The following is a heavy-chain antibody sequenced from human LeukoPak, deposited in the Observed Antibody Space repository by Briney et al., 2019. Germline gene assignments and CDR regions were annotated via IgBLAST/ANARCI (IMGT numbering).Heavy chain of an antibody. Sequence: SETLSLTCTVSGGSISSDDWSWFRQPAGKGLEWIGRIYYNSGTSKYNPSLKSRVTMSVDTSKNQFSLELRSVTVADTAVYYCARQGLRKDGMDVWGQGTTVTVPS. D-gene: IGHD1-14*01. V-gene: IGHV4-4*07. J-gene: IGHJ6*02. CDR1: GGSISSDD. CDR2: IYYNSGTS. CDR3: ARQGLRKDGMDV.